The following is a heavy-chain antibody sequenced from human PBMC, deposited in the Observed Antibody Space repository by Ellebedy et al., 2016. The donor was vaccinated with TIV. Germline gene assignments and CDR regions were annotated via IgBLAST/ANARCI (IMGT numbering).Heavy chain of an antibody. CDR3: ARRRDYGEY. CDR2: MNPNSGNT. Sequence: AASVKVSCKASGYTFTSFNINWVRQATGQGLEWMGWMNPNSGNTGYAQKFQGRVTITKNTSISTVYMELSSLRSEDTAVYSCARRRDYGEYWGQGNQVTGSS. CDR1: GYTFTSFN. J-gene: IGHJ4*02. V-gene: IGHV1-8*03.